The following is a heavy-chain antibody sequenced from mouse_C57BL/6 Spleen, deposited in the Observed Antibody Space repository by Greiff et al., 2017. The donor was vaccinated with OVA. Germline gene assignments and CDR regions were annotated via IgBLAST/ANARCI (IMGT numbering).Heavy chain of an antibody. V-gene: IGHV6-3*01. CDR1: GFTFSNYW. CDR2: IRLKSDNYAT. D-gene: IGHD1-3*01. J-gene: IGHJ2*01. Sequence: EVQGVESGGGLVQPGGSMKLSCVASGFTFSNYWMNWVRQSPEKGLEWVAQIRLKSDNYATHYAESVKGRFTISRDDSKSSVYLQMNNLRAEDTGIYYCTITFFDYWGQGTTRTVSS. CDR3: TITFFDY.